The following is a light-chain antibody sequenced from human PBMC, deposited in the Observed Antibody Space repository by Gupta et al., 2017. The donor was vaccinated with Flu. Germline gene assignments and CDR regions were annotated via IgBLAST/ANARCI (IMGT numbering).Light chain of an antibody. CDR2: STN. J-gene: IGLJ2*01. V-gene: IGLV1-44*01. CDR3: AAWDDSLHGVV. Sequence: QSVLTQPPSASGTPGQRVTIPCSGSSSNIGRNTVNWYQQLAGTAPKLLIYSTNQRPSGVPDRFSGSKSGTSASLAISGLQSEDEADYYCAAWDDSLHGVVFGGGTKLTVL. CDR1: SSNIGRNT.